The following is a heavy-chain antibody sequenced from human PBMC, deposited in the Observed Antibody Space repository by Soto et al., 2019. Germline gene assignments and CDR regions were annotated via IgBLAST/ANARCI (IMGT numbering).Heavy chain of an antibody. J-gene: IGHJ4*02. CDR2: FRESGSTE. CDR1: GFGFTFGTSA. Sequence: GGSLRLSCAASGFGFTFGTSAMSWVRQAPGKGLEWVSTFRESGSTEYYADSVKGRFTISRDNSKNTLYLQMNSLREEDTAFYYCAKDPSLYSSGWRYFDYWGQGTLVTVSS. D-gene: IGHD6-19*01. CDR3: AKDPSLYSSGWRYFDY. V-gene: IGHV3-23*01.